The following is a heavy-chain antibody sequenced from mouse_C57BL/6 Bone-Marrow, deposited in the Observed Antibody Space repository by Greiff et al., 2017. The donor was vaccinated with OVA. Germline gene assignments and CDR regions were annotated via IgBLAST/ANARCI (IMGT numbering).Heavy chain of an antibody. CDR3: AHYGSRLYLHY. CDR2: IAPSDSYI. V-gene: IGHV1-59*01. J-gene: IGHJ2*02. Sequence: QVQLQQSGAELVRPGTSVKLSCKASGYTFTNYWMHWVKQRPGQGLGWIGVIAPSDSYINYNQKFKGRATLTVDTSSSTAYMHLSSLTSEDSAVYYCAHYGSRLYLHYWGQGTSLTVSS. D-gene: IGHD1-1*01. CDR1: GYTFTNYW.